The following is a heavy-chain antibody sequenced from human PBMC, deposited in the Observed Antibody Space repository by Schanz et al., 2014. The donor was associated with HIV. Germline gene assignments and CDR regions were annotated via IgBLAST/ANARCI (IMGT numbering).Heavy chain of an antibody. D-gene: IGHD3-16*01. CDR2: ISFDESNV. CDR1: GFTFSSYA. Sequence: QVQLVESGGGVVQPGRSLRLSCAASGFTFSSYAMHWVRQAPGKGLEWVAVISFDESNVYYADSVKGRFTISRDNSKNTLYLQMNTLRAEDTAVYYCARGNDFFGGVPDYWGQGTLVSVSS. J-gene: IGHJ4*02. CDR3: ARGNDFFGGVPDY. V-gene: IGHV3-30-3*01.